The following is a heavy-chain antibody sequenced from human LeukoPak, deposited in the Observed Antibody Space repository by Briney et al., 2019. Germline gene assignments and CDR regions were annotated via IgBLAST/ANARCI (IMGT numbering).Heavy chain of an antibody. V-gene: IGHV1-46*01. Sequence: ASVKVSCKASGYTFTSYYMHWVRQAPGQGLEWMGIINPSGGSTSCAQKFQGRVTMTRDMSTSTVYMELSSLRSEDTAVYYCASAAARWGFDYWGQGTLVTVSS. J-gene: IGHJ4*02. CDR3: ASAAARWGFDY. CDR2: INPSGGST. D-gene: IGHD6-6*01. CDR1: GYTFTSYY.